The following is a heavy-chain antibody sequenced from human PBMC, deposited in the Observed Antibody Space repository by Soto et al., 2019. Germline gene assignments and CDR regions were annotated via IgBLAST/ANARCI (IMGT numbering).Heavy chain of an antibody. CDR1: GYTFTSYG. D-gene: IGHD3-3*01. CDR2: ISAYNGNT. V-gene: IGHV1-18*01. Sequence: ASVKVSCKASGYTFTSYGISWVRQAPGQGLEWMGWISAYNGNTNYAQKLQGRVTMTTDTSTSTAYMELRSLRSDDTAVYYCARPTYDFWSGSGVGMDVWGQGTTVTVSS. J-gene: IGHJ6*02. CDR3: ARPTYDFWSGSGVGMDV.